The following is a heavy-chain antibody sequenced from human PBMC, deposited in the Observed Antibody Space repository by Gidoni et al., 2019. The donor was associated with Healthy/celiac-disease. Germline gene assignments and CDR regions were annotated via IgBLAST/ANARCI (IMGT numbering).Heavy chain of an antibody. Sequence: EVQLVESGGGLVQPGGSLRLSCAASGFTFRSSWRSWVRQAPGKGLEWVANIKQDGSEKYYVDSVKGRFTISRDNAKNSLYLQMNSLRAEDTAVYYCARDGVVKQQLVHGGWFDPWGQGTLVTVSS. CDR2: IKQDGSEK. CDR3: ARDGVVKQQLVHGGWFDP. J-gene: IGHJ5*02. D-gene: IGHD6-13*01. CDR1: GFTFRSSW. V-gene: IGHV3-7*01.